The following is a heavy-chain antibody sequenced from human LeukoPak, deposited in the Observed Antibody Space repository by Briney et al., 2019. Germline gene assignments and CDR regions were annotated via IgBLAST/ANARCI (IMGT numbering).Heavy chain of an antibody. Sequence: SQTLSLTCAVYGGSFSGYYWSWIRQPPGKGLECIGEINHSGSSNYNPSLKSRVSISVDMSKNQFSLYLSSVTAADTAVYYCARKRFGANWFDPWGQGTLVTVSS. CDR2: INHSGSS. CDR1: GGSFSGYY. J-gene: IGHJ5*02. CDR3: ARKRFGANWFDP. D-gene: IGHD3-10*01. V-gene: IGHV4-34*01.